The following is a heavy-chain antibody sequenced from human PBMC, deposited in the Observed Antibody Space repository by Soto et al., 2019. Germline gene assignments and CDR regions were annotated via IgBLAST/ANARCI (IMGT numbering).Heavy chain of an antibody. CDR1: GFTFSSYA. J-gene: IGHJ6*02. CDR3: ARDLEYSSSSIDVDGMDV. CDR2: ISYDGSNK. D-gene: IGHD6-6*01. V-gene: IGHV3-30-3*01. Sequence: QVQLVESGGGVVQPGRSLRLSCAASGFTFSSYAMHWVRQAPGKGLEWVAVISYDGSNKYYADSVKGRFTISRDNSKNTLYLQMNSLRAEDTAVYYCARDLEYSSSSIDVDGMDVWGQGTTVTVSS.